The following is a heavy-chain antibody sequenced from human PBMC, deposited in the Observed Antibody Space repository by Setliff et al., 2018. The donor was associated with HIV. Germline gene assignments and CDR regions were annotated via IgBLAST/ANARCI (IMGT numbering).Heavy chain of an antibody. Sequence: PSETLSLTCTVSNGSIGSFYWTWIRQPPGKELEWIGYIYYSGSTNYNPSLKSRVTISVDTSKNQFSLKLSSVTAADTAVYYCARGDGTKYYYYYYMDVWGKGTTVTVSS. CDR2: IYYSGST. CDR1: NGSIGSFY. J-gene: IGHJ6*03. CDR3: ARGDGTKYYYYYYMDV. D-gene: IGHD1-7*01. V-gene: IGHV4-59*01.